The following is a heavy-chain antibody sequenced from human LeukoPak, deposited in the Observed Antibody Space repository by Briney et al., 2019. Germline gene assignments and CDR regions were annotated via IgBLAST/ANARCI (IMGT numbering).Heavy chain of an antibody. CDR3: ARDGEEWELRAFRFDY. Sequence: SGGSLRLSCAASGFTFSSYGMHWVRQAPGKGLEWVAVIWYDGSNKYYADSVKGRFTISRDNSKNTLYLQMNSLRAEDTAVYYCARDGEEWELRAFRFDYWGQGTLVTVSS. D-gene: IGHD1-26*01. V-gene: IGHV3-33*08. CDR2: IWYDGSNK. J-gene: IGHJ4*02. CDR1: GFTFSSYG.